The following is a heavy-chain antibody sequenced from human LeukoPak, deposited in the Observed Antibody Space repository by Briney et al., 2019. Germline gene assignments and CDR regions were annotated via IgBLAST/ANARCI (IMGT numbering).Heavy chain of an antibody. CDR2: IHPGGST. D-gene: IGHD1-14*01. J-gene: IGHJ5*02. CDR1: GGSLRADF. V-gene: IGHV4-34*01. Sequence: SETLSLTCAVYGGSLRADFWSWIRQPPGKGLEWIGDIHPGGSTKYNPSLESRVTISVDTSKNQFSLRLTSVTAADTAVYYCARAPDRIRFDPWGQGALVTVSS. CDR3: ARAPDRIRFDP.